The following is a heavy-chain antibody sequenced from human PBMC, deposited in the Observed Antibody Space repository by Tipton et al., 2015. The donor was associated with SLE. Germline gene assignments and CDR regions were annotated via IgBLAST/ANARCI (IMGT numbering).Heavy chain of an antibody. CDR1: GFTFSSYS. J-gene: IGHJ4*02. D-gene: IGHD7-27*01. CDR2: ISSSGSTI. V-gene: IGHV3-48*03. Sequence: SLRLSCTASGFTFSSYSMNWVRQAPGKGLEWVSYISSSGSTIYYADSVKGRFTISRDNAKNSLYLQMNSLRAEDTAVYYCARVIGELGHFDYWGQGTLVTVSS. CDR3: ARVIGELGHFDY.